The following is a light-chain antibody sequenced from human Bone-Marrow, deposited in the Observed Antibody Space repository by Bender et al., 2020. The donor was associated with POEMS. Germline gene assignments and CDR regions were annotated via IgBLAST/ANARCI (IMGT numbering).Light chain of an antibody. J-gene: IGLJ3*02. CDR1: SSDVGSYNL. CDR2: EGA. Sequence: QSVLTQPPSVSGAPGQRVTISCTGTSSDVGSYNLVSWYQQHPGKAPRLMIYEGAKRPSGVSDRFSGSKSGNTASLTITGLQAEDEGDYYCQSYDNSLGGWVFGGGTKLTVL. V-gene: IGLV2-23*01. CDR3: QSYDNSLGGWV.